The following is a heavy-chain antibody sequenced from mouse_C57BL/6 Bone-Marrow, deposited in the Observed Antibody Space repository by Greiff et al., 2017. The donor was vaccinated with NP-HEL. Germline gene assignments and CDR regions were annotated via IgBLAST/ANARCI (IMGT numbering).Heavy chain of an antibody. Sequence: QVQLQQSGAELARPGASVKLSCKASGYTFTSYGISWVKQRTGQGLEWIGEIYPRSGNTYYNEKFKGKATLTADKSSSTAYMELRSLTSEDSAVYFSARGVITTVVAPGYWGQGTTLTVSS. J-gene: IGHJ2*01. D-gene: IGHD1-1*01. CDR2: IYPRSGNT. CDR1: GYTFTSYG. V-gene: IGHV1-81*01. CDR3: ARGVITTVVAPGY.